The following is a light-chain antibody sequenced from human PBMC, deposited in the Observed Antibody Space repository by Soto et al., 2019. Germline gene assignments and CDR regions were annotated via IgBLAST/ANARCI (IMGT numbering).Light chain of an antibody. CDR3: QQYYASSLT. Sequence: EIVLTQSPGTLSLSPGERATLSCRASQSISSTYLAWYRQKPGQAPRLLIYAASSRATGLPDRFSGSGSGTDFALTISRLEPEDFAVYYCQQYYASSLTFGQGTRVEIK. CDR1: QSISSTY. CDR2: AAS. J-gene: IGKJ1*01. V-gene: IGKV3-20*01.